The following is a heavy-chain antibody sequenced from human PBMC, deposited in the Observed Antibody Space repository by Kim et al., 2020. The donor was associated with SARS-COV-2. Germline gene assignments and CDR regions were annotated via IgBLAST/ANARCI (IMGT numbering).Heavy chain of an antibody. CDR3: ASLGYSSSWYAY. CDR1: GGSISSSSYY. D-gene: IGHD6-13*01. Sequence: SETLSLTCTVSGGSISSSSYYWGWIRQPPGKGLEWIGSIYYSGSTYYNPSRKRRVTISVDTSKNQFSLKLSSVTAADTDVYYCASLGYSSSWYAYWGQGYLLTVSP. J-gene: IGHJ4*02. V-gene: IGHV4-39*01. CDR2: IYYSGST.